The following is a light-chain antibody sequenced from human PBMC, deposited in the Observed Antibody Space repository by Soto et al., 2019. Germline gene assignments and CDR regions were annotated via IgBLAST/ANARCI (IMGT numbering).Light chain of an antibody. J-gene: IGKJ1*01. Sequence: IKLTQSPSTLSRSVGDRVTITCRASQTISSWLAWYQQKPGKAPKLLIYKASTLKSGVPSRFSGSGSGTEFTLTISSMQADDFATYYCQQYDYSRTFGQGTKVNIK. CDR2: KAS. CDR1: QTISSW. V-gene: IGKV1-5*03. CDR3: QQYDYSRT.